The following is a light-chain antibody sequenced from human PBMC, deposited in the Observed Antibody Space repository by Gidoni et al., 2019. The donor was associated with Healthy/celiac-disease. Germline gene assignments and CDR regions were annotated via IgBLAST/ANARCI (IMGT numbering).Light chain of an antibody. CDR2: AAS. CDR3: QPSYSTLGT. Sequence: DIQMTQSPSSLSASVGDRVTITCRASQSISSYLNWYQQKPGKAPKLLRYAASSLQSGVSSRFSGSGSGTDFTLTISSLQPEDFATYYCQPSYSTLGTFGQGTKLEIK. V-gene: IGKV1-39*01. CDR1: QSISSY. J-gene: IGKJ2*01.